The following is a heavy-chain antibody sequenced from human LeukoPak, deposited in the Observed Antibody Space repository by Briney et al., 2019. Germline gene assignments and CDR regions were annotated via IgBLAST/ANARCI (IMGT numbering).Heavy chain of an antibody. Sequence: GGSLRLSCAASGFTFSSYSMNWVRQAPGKGLEWVSSISSSSSYIYYADSVKGRFTISRDNAKNSLYLQMNSLRAEDTAVYYCARDITIFGVVILDYWGQGTLVTVSS. CDR1: GFTFSSYS. D-gene: IGHD3-3*01. CDR3: ARDITIFGVVILDY. J-gene: IGHJ4*02. V-gene: IGHV3-21*01. CDR2: ISSSSSYI.